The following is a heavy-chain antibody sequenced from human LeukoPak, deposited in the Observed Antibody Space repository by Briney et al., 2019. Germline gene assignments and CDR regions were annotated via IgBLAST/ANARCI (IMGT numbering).Heavy chain of an antibody. V-gene: IGHV4-38-2*02. Sequence: SETLSLTCTVSGYSISSGYYWGWIRQPPGKGLEWIGNIYHSGSSNYNPSLKSRVTISVDTSKNQFSLKLSSVTAADTAVYYCARQPHNYYDSSGYYLSFDYWGQGTLVTVSS. CDR3: ARQPHNYYDSSGYYLSFDY. CDR1: GYSISSGYY. CDR2: IYHSGSS. D-gene: IGHD3-22*01. J-gene: IGHJ4*02.